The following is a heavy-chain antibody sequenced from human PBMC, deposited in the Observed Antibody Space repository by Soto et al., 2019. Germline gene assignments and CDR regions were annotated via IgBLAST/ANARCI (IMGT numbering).Heavy chain of an antibody. D-gene: IGHD3-10*01. CDR1: GFIVSGNY. V-gene: IGHV3-53*01. J-gene: IGHJ6*02. Sequence: QPGGSLRLSCAASGFIVSGNYMSWVRQALGKGLEWVSVIYSGGSTYYADSVKGRFTISRDNSKNTLYLQMNSLRADDTAVYYCARDGGLAEDGMDVWGQGTTVTVSS. CDR2: IYSGGST. CDR3: ARDGGLAEDGMDV.